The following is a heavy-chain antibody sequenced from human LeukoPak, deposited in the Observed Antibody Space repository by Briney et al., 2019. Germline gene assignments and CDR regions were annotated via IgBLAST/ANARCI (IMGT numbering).Heavy chain of an antibody. D-gene: IGHD3-22*01. Sequence: GESLKISCKGSRYSFTSYWIGWVRQMPGKGLEWMGIIYPGDSDTRYSPSLQGQVTISADKSSSTAYLQWSSLKASDTAMYYCARSLYYDSSGYEMSYGYWGQGTLVTVSS. CDR2: IYPGDSDT. CDR1: RYSFTSYW. CDR3: ARSLYYDSSGYEMSYGY. J-gene: IGHJ4*02. V-gene: IGHV5-51*01.